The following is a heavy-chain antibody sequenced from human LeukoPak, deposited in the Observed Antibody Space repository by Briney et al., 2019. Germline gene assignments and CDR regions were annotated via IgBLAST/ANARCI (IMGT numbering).Heavy chain of an antibody. CDR3: ARVVMYCSGGSCYTSNMDV. V-gene: IGHV3-21*01. J-gene: IGHJ6*02. CDR1: GFTFNTYS. CDR2: ISSGSTYI. D-gene: IGHD2-15*01. Sequence: PGGSVRLSCAASGFTFNTYSMNWVGQAPGKGLEWVSSISSGSTYIYYADSVKGRFTISRDNAKNSLYLQMNSLRAEDTAVYYCARVVMYCSGGSCYTSNMDVWGQGTTVTVSS.